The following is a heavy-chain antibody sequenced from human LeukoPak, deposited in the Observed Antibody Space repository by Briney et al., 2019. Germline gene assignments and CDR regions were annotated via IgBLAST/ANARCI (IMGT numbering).Heavy chain of an antibody. D-gene: IGHD5-18*01. CDR2: IHYSGST. CDR1: GGSISSYY. V-gene: IGHV4-59*01. J-gene: IGHJ4*02. CDR3: SGGYSYGSTFDY. Sequence: SETLSLTCTVSGGSISSYYWSWIRQPPGKGLEWIGYIHYSGSTNYNPSLKSRVTISVDTSKNQFSLKLSSVTAADTAVYYCSGGYSYGSTFDYWGQGTLVTVSS.